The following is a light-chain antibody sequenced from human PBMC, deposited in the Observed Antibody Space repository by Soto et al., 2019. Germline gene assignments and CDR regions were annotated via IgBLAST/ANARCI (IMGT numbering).Light chain of an antibody. CDR2: EVT. Sequence: QSALTQPPSASGSLGQSVTISCTGTSSDVGGYNSVSWYQHHPGRAPKLMIYEVTKRPSGVPDRFSGSRSGNTASLTVSGLQAEDEAHYYCSSYSGTNNYVFGTGTKLTVL. CDR3: SSYSGTNNYV. CDR1: SSDVGGYNS. V-gene: IGLV2-8*01. J-gene: IGLJ1*01.